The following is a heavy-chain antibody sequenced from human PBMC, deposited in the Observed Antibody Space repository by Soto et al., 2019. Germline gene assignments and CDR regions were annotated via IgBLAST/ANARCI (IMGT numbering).Heavy chain of an antibody. Sequence: SETLSLTCAVSGDSINSGSYSWSWIRQPPGKGLEWIGYIYHTGSTYYNSSLESRVTMSLDRSKNQFSLNLTSVTAADTAVYYCARNAARGYSFSFDSWGHGTLVTVSS. CDR3: ARNAARGYSFSFDS. J-gene: IGHJ4*01. CDR1: GDSINSGSYS. D-gene: IGHD5-18*01. V-gene: IGHV4-30-2*01. CDR2: IYHTGST.